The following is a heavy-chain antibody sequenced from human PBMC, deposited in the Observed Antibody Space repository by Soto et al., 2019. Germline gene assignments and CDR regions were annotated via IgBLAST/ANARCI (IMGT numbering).Heavy chain of an antibody. CDR1: CGSISSGDYY. CDR3: AREGRDGYNSLFDS. Sequence: LSLMCTVSCGSISSGDYYWSWIRRHPGKGLEWIGYIYYSGSTYYTPSLKSRVTISVDTSKNQFSLELSSVTAADTAVYYCAREGRDGYNSLFDSWGHVTLVTVSS. J-gene: IGHJ4*01. D-gene: IGHD5-12*01. CDR2: IYYSGST. V-gene: IGHV4-31*03.